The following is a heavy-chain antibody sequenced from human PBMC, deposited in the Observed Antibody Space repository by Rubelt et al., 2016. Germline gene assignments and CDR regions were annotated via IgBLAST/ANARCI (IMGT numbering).Heavy chain of an antibody. J-gene: IGHJ4*02. CDR2: IYYSGST. Sequence: QVQLQESGPGLVKPSETLSLTCTVSGDSISSYYWTWIRQPPGKGLEWIGYIYYSGSTNYNPSLKSRVTISVDTAKNQVSRKLGSVTAADTAVYYCAGVHRTAAGRPFDNWGQGILVAVSS. V-gene: IGHV4-59*08. CDR3: AGVHRTAAGRPFDN. D-gene: IGHD6-25*01. CDR1: GDSISSYY.